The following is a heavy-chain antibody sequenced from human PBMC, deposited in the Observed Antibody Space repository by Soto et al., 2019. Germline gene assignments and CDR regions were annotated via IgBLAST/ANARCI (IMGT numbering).Heavy chain of an antibody. CDR3: AREGISYYYGMDV. J-gene: IGHJ6*02. Sequence: PSETLSLTCAVSGGSISSGGYSWSWIRQPPGKGLEWIGYIYHGGSTYYNPSLKSRVTISVDRSKNQFSLKLSSVTAADTAVYYCAREGISYYYGMDVWGQGTTVTVSS. CDR1: GGSISSGGYS. V-gene: IGHV4-30-2*01. D-gene: IGHD2-15*01. CDR2: IYHGGST.